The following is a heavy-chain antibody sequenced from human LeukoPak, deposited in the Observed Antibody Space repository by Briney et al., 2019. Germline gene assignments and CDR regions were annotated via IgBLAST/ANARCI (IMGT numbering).Heavy chain of an antibody. CDR2: ISGSSSST. D-gene: IGHD2-15*01. CDR1: GFTFSSYA. V-gene: IGHV3-23*01. Sequence: PGGSLRLSCAASGFTFSSYAMSWVRQAPGEGLEWVSTISGSSSSTYYADSVKGRFTISRDNSKNTLYLQMNSLRAEDTAVYYCANRLGGYCSGGSCPHYWGQGTLVTVSS. CDR3: ANRLGGYCSGGSCPHY. J-gene: IGHJ4*02.